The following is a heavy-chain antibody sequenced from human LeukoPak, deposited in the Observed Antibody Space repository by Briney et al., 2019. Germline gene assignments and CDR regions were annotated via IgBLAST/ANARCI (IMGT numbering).Heavy chain of an antibody. CDR1: GFTFSSYG. CDR2: IRYDGSNK. V-gene: IGHV3-30*02. D-gene: IGHD3-22*01. CDR3: AKVSHYYDSSGYVDY. Sequence: GGSLRRSCAASGFTFSSYGMHWVRQAPGKGLEWVAFIRYDGSNKYYADSVKGRFTIFRDNSKNTLYLQMNSLRAEDTAVYYCAKVSHYYDSSGYVDYWGQGTLVTVSS. J-gene: IGHJ4*02.